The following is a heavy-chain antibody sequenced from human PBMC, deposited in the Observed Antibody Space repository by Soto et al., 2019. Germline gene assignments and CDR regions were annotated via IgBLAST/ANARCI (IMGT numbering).Heavy chain of an antibody. CDR2: IYYSGST. J-gene: IGHJ3*02. CDR1: GGSISSGGYS. CDR3: ARESVMATPTGDFDI. V-gene: IGHV4-61*08. D-gene: IGHD7-27*01. Sequence: PSETLSLTCAVSGGSISSGGYSWSWIRQPPGKGLEWIGYIYYSGSTNYNPSLKSRVTISVDTSKNQFSLKLSSVTAADTAVYYCARESVMATPTGDFDIWGQGTMVTVSS.